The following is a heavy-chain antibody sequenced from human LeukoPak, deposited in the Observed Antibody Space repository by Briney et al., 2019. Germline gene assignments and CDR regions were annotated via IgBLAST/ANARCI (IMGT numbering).Heavy chain of an antibody. Sequence: SETLSLTCTVSGGPISNYYWNWIRQPPGKGLEWIGYIYYTGSTNYNPSLKSRLTISRDTSKNQFSLNLSSVTAADTAVYYCARERHGHPFDSWGQGTLVTVSS. CDR2: IYYTGST. J-gene: IGHJ4*02. CDR3: ARERHGHPFDS. V-gene: IGHV4-59*01. CDR1: GGPISNYY.